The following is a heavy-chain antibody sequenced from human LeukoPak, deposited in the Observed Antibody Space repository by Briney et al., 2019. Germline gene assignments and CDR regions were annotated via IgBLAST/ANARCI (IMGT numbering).Heavy chain of an antibody. CDR3: ARDPKYSYGPSLGY. CDR1: GYTFTSYG. V-gene: IGHV1-18*01. J-gene: IGHJ4*02. Sequence: ASVKVSCKASGYTFTSYGISWVRQAPGQGLEWMGRISAYNGNTNYAQKLQGRVTMTTDTSTSTAYTELRSLRSDDTAVYYCARDPKYSYGPSLGYWGQGTLVTVSS. CDR2: ISAYNGNT. D-gene: IGHD5-18*01.